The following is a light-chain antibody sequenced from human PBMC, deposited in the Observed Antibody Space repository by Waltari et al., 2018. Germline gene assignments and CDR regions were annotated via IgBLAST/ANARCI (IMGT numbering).Light chain of an antibody. CDR2: SAS. Sequence: DVQMTQSPPSLSASVGDRVTLTCRASQTISRYLNWYQQKPGKVPKLLIYSASSLQNGVPSRFSGSGSGTDFTLTISSLQPEDFATYYCQQTYSAPLYTFGQGTKLEIK. J-gene: IGKJ2*01. CDR3: QQTYSAPLYT. V-gene: IGKV1-39*01. CDR1: QTISRY.